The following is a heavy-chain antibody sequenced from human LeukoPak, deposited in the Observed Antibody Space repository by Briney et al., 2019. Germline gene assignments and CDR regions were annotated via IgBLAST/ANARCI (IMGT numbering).Heavy chain of an antibody. CDR1: GGSSSGYY. CDR3: ARGTRRRGVIMGYYYYGMDV. V-gene: IGHV4-34*01. D-gene: IGHD3-10*01. CDR2: INHSGST. Sequence: SETLSLTCAVYGGSSSGYYWSWIRQPPGKGLEWIGEINHSGSTNYNPSLKSRVTISVDTSKNQFSLKLSSVTGADTAVYYCARGTRRRGVIMGYYYYGMDVWGQGTTVTVSS. J-gene: IGHJ6*02.